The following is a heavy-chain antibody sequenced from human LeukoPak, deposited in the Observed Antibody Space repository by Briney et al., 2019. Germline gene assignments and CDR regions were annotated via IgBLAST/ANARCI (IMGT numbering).Heavy chain of an antibody. D-gene: IGHD5-12*01. CDR1: GGSISSYY. CDR3: ARAKVATILKAIYYYYYYMDV. Sequence: KTSETLSLTCTVSGGSISSYYWSWIRQPPGKGLEWIGYMYYSGSTNYNPSLKSRVTISVDMSKNQVSLKLSSVTAADTAVYYCARAKVATILKAIYYYYYYMDVWGKGTTVTVSS. V-gene: IGHV4-59*12. CDR2: MYYSGST. J-gene: IGHJ6*03.